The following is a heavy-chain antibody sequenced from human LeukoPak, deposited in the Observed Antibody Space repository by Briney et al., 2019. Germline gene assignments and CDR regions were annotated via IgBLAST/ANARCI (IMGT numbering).Heavy chain of an antibody. J-gene: IGHJ4*02. CDR2: IYYSGST. Sequence: QSAACTVSGGSASSGRYDWSWMREPPVKGMEWIGYIYYSGSTNYNPSHKSRVSISVDTSKNQFSLKLSSVTAADTAVYYCARGYSSSWYHYWGQGTLVTVSS. CDR3: ARGYSSSWYHY. CDR1: GGSASSGRYD. D-gene: IGHD6-13*01. V-gene: IGHV4-61*01.